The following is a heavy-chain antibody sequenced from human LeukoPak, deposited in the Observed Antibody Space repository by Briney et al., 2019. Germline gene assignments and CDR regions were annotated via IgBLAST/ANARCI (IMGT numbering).Heavy chain of an antibody. D-gene: IGHD6-13*01. J-gene: IGHJ4*02. V-gene: IGHV3-73*01. CDR2: IRTKLNSYAT. CDR1: GFTFSGST. CDR3: TRLGDYSDSWVDY. Sequence: GGSLRLSCAASGFTFSGSTMHRVRQASGKGLEWVGRIRTKLNSYATAYAASVKGRFTISRDDSKNTAYLQMNSLKTEDTAVYYCTRLGDYSDSWVDYWGQGTLVTVSS.